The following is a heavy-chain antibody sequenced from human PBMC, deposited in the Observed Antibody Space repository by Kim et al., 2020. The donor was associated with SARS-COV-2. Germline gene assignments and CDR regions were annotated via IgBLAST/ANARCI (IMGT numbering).Heavy chain of an antibody. J-gene: IGHJ4*02. CDR1: GINFSYYY. V-gene: IGHV3-11*05. CDR2: ISSSGTYT. Sequence: GGSLRLSCAASGINFSYYYMSWIRQAPGKGLEWVSYISSSGTYTKYADSLKGRFTISRDNAENSLYLEMNSLRAEDTAVYYCVRGAVGASSWYYFDSWGQGTLDTVSS. D-gene: IGHD6-13*01. CDR3: VRGAVGASSWYYFDS.